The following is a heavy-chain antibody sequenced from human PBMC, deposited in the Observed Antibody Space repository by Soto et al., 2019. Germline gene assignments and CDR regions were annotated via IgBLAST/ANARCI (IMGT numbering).Heavy chain of an antibody. V-gene: IGHV4-4*07. CDR2: IYTSWST. CDR3: AIGAAAGVDYGMDV. J-gene: IGHJ6*02. D-gene: IGHD6-13*01. Sequence: QVRLQESGPGLVKPSETLSLTCSVSGGSISSYYWSWIRQPAGNGLEWIGLIYTSWSTNYNPSLKCRVTMSVDTSRKQFSSKLSSVTAADTAVYYCAIGAAAGVDYGMDVWGRGTTVTVS. CDR1: GGSISSYY.